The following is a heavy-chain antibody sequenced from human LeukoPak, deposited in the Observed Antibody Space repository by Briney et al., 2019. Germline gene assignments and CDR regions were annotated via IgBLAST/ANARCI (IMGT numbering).Heavy chain of an antibody. V-gene: IGHV3-11*01. CDR3: ASRSGPNWFDP. Sequence: GGSLRLSCAASGFTFSDYYMSWIRQAPGKGLEWVSYISSSGSTIYYAGSVKGRFTISRDNAKNSLYLQMNSLRAEDTAVYYCASRSGPNWFDPWGQGTLVTVSS. J-gene: IGHJ5*02. CDR1: GFTFSDYY. CDR2: ISSSGSTI. D-gene: IGHD1-1*01.